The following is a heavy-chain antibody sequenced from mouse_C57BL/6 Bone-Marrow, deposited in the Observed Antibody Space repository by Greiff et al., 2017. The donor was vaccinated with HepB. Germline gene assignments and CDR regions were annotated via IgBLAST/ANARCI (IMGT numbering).Heavy chain of an antibody. V-gene: IGHV1-50*01. CDR1: GYTFTSYW. Sequence: QVQLQQPGAELVKPGASVKLSCKASGYTFTSYWMQWVKQRPGQGLEWIGEIDPSDSYTNYNQKFKGKATLTVDTSSSTAYMQLRSLTSEDSAVYYCARGDGYYVEAMDYWGQGTSVTVSS. D-gene: IGHD2-3*01. CDR3: ARGDGYYVEAMDY. CDR2: IDPSDSYT. J-gene: IGHJ4*01.